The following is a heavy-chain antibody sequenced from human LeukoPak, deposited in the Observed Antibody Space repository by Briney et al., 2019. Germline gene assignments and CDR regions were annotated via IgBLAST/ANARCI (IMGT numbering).Heavy chain of an antibody. CDR2: INHSGST. D-gene: IGHD5-18*01. Sequence: SETLSLTCAVYGGSFSGYYWSWIRQPPGKGLEWIGEINHSGSTNYNPSLKSRVTISVDTSKNQFSLKLSSVTAADTAVYYCARVGDTAMAPSAWWGQGSLVTVSS. V-gene: IGHV4-34*01. CDR1: GGSFSGYY. CDR3: ARVGDTAMAPSAW. J-gene: IGHJ4*02.